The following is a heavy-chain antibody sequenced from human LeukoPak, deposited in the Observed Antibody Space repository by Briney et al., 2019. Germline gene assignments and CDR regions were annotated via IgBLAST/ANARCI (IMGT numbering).Heavy chain of an antibody. CDR3: ARVRYFDSSGYYYDFDP. CDR1: GRSISSGGYY. CDR2: IYHSGST. J-gene: IGHJ5*02. D-gene: IGHD3-22*01. Sequence: SETLSLTCTVSGRSISSGGYYWGWIRQPPGKGLEWIGYIYHSGSTYYNPSLKSRVTISVDRSKNQFSLKLSSVTAADTAVYYCARVRYFDSSGYYYDFDPWGQGTLVTVSS. V-gene: IGHV4-30-2*01.